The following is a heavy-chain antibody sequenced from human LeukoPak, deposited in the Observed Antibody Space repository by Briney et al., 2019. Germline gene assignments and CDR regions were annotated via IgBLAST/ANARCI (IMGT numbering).Heavy chain of an antibody. Sequence: PSQTLSLTCTVSGGSISSGSYYWSWIRQPAGKGLEWIGRIYTSGSTNYNPSLNNRVTISVDSSKKQFSLNLTSVTAADTAVYYCARVVGHCSSASCYIGYFFDYWGQGTLVTVSS. D-gene: IGHD2-2*02. V-gene: IGHV4-61*02. CDR2: IYTSGST. J-gene: IGHJ4*02. CDR1: GGSISSGSYY. CDR3: ARVVGHCSSASCYIGYFFDY.